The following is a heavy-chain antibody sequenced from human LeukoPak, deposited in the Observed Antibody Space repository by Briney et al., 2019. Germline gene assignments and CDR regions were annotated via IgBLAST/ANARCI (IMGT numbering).Heavy chain of an antibody. CDR2: ISWNSGSI. CDR3: AKDPYGSGNSNCFDP. J-gene: IGHJ5*02. CDR1: GFTFDDYA. V-gene: IGHV3-9*01. D-gene: IGHD3-10*01. Sequence: GGSVRLSCAGSGFTFDDYAMHWVRQAPGKGLEWVSGISWNSGSIVYADSVRGRFTISRDNAKNSLYLQMNSLRAEDTALYYCAKDPYGSGNSNCFDPWGQGTLVTVSS.